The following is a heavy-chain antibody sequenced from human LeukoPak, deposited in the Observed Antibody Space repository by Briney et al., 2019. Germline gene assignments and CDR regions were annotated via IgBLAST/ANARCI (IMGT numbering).Heavy chain of an antibody. CDR3: ARDLGGWGFDS. V-gene: IGHV4-4*07. CDR1: GGSISSYY. Sequence: SETLSLTCTVSGGSISSYYWTWIRQPAGKELEYTGRIYSSGSTNYNPSLKGRVTMSVDTSKNQFSLKMSSVTVADTAVYYCARDLGGWGFDSWGQGTLVTVSS. D-gene: IGHD6-19*01. CDR2: IYSSGST. J-gene: IGHJ4*02.